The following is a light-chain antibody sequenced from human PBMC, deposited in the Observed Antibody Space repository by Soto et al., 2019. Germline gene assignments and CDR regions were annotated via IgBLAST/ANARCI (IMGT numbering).Light chain of an antibody. Sequence: EIVLTQSPATLSLSPGERATLSCRASQSISTYLAWYQQKPGQAPRLIIYDASNTANGIPARSSGSGSGTDFTLTISSIEPEDFAVYYCQQRRNWPQLTCGGGTKVDIK. CDR1: QSISTY. CDR2: DAS. J-gene: IGKJ4*01. V-gene: IGKV3-11*01. CDR3: QQRRNWPQLT.